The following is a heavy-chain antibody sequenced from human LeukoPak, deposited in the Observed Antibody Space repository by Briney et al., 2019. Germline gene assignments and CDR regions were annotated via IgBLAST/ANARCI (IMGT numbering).Heavy chain of an antibody. J-gene: IGHJ4*02. CDR2: ISSSSSYI. V-gene: IGHV3-21*01. CDR1: GFTFSSYS. Sequence: GGSLRLSCAASGFTFSSYSMNWVPQAPGKGLEWVSSISSSSSYIYYADSVKGRFTISRDNAKNSLYLQMNSLRAEDTAVYYCARDGGLNDYGDYWGQGTLVTVSS. CDR3: ARDGGLNDYGDY. D-gene: IGHD3-16*01.